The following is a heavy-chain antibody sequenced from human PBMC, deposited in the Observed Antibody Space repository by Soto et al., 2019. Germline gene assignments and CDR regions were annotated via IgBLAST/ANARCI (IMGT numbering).Heavy chain of an antibody. J-gene: IGHJ4*02. CDR3: ARQGYYDFWGGYTNFDY. V-gene: IGHV1-69*13. CDR2: IIPIFGTA. D-gene: IGHD3-3*01. CDR1: GGTFSSYA. Sequence: ASVKVSCKSSGGTFSSYAISWVRQVPGQGLDWMGGIIPIFGTANYAQKFQGRVTITADESTSTAYLELSSLRSEDTAVYYCARQGYYDFWGGYTNFDYWGQGTLVTVSS.